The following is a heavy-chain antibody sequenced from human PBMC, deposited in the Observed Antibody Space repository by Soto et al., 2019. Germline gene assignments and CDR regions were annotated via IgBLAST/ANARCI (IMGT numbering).Heavy chain of an antibody. CDR2: IIPIFGTA. CDR3: GRWEGDGYIGAGYYYYGMDV. Sequence: ASVKVSCKASGGTFSSYAISLVRQAPGQGLEWMGGIIPIFGTANYAQKFQGRVTTTANESTRTAYMELGSLSSEDTAVYYCGRWEGDGYIGAGYYYYGMDVWGQGTTVTVSS. D-gene: IGHD6-13*01. J-gene: IGHJ6*02. CDR1: GGTFSSYA. V-gene: IGHV1-69*13.